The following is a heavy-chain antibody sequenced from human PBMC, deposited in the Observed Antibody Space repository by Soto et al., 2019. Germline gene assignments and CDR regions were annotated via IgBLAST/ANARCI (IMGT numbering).Heavy chain of an antibody. Sequence: SVKVSCKASGGTFSSYAISWVRQAPGQGLEWMGGIIPIFGTANYAQKFQGRVTITADESTSTAYMELSSLRSEDTAVYYCARDRRAVAGIPTPHYSYYYGRAVGGKGPTVT. V-gene: IGHV1-69*13. CDR3: ARDRRAVAGIPTPHYSYYYGRAV. D-gene: IGHD6-19*01. CDR1: GGTFSSYA. CDR2: IIPIFGTA. J-gene: IGHJ6*04.